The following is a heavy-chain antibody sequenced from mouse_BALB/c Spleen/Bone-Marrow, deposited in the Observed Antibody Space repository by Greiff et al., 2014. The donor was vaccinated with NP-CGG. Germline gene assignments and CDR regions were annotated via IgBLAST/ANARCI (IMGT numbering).Heavy chain of an antibody. CDR2: IDPANGNT. Sequence: EVKLQESGAELVKPGASVKLSCTASGFNIKDTYMHWVKQRPEQGLEWIGRIDPANGNTKYDPKFQGKATITADTSSNTAYLQLSSRTSEDTAVYYCAPYYYGSSQFAYWGQGTLVTVSA. V-gene: IGHV14-3*02. J-gene: IGHJ3*01. CDR1: GFNIKDTY. D-gene: IGHD1-1*01. CDR3: APYYYGSSQFAY.